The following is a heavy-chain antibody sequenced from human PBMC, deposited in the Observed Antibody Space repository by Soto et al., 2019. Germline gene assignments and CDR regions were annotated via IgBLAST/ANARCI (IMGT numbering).Heavy chain of an antibody. V-gene: IGHV1-69*06. CDR3: AGAYSGYSSGPGYFQH. CDR2: IIPIFGTA. CDR1: GGTFSSYA. J-gene: IGHJ1*01. Sequence: SVKVSCKASGGTFSSYAISWVRQAPGQGLEWMGGIIPIFGTANYAQKFQGRVTITADKSTSTAYMELSSLRSEDTAVYYCAGAYSGYSSGPGYFQHWGQGTLVTVSS. D-gene: IGHD6-19*01.